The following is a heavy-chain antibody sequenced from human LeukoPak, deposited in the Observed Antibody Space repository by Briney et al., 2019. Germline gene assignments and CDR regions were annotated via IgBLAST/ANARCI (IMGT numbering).Heavy chain of an antibody. CDR1: GGSISSYY. V-gene: IGHV4-59*01. CDR3: ARGSYYDILTGYYSRFDY. D-gene: IGHD3-9*01. Sequence: PSETLSLTCTVSGGSISSYYWSWIRQPPGKGLEWIGYIYYSGSTNYNPSLKSRVTISVDTSKNQFSPKLSSVTAADTAVYYCARGSYYDILTGYYSRFDYWGQGTLVTVSS. CDR2: IYYSGST. J-gene: IGHJ4*02.